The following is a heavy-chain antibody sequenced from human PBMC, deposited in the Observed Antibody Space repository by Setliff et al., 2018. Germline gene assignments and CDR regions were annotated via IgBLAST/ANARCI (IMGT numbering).Heavy chain of an antibody. J-gene: IGHJ6*02. CDR1: GGTFSSYA. D-gene: IGHD4-17*01. CDR3: ARDLIDPDYGDYLSFYSYGMDV. Sequence: SVKVSCKASGGTFSSYAISWVRQAPGQGLEWMGGIIPIFGTANYAQKFQGRVTITADESTSTAYMELSSLRSEDTAVYYCARDLIDPDYGDYLSFYSYGMDVWGQGTTVTVSS. CDR2: IIPIFGTA. V-gene: IGHV1-69*13.